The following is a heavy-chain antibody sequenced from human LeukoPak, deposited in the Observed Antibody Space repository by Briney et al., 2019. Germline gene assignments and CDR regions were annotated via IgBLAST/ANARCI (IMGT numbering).Heavy chain of an antibody. CDR3: ARDSGNYLDAFDI. D-gene: IGHD1-26*01. CDR2: ISTSSSYI. CDR1: GFTFSSYA. V-gene: IGHV3-21*01. J-gene: IGHJ3*02. Sequence: GRSLRLSCAASGFTFSSYAMHWVRQAPGKGLEWVSSISTSSSYIYYADSVKGRFTISRDNARNSLYLQMNSLRVEDTAVYYCARDSGNYLDAFDIWGQGTMVTVSS.